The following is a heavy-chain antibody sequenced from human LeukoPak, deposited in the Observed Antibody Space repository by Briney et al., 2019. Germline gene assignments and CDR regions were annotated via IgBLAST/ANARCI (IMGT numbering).Heavy chain of an antibody. CDR3: AKVYIAAAGGGIDY. J-gene: IGHJ4*02. Sequence: PGGSLRLSCAASGFTISSYGMHWVRQAPGKGLEWVAVVSYDGSRKDYADSVKGRFTISRDNSKNTLYLQMDSLRAEDTAVYYCAKVYIAAAGGGIDYWGQGTLVTVSS. CDR1: GFTISSYG. D-gene: IGHD6-13*01. V-gene: IGHV3-30*18. CDR2: VSYDGSRK.